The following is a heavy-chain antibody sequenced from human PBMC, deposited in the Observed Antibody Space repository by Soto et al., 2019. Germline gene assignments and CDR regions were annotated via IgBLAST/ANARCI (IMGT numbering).Heavy chain of an antibody. Sequence: SETLSLTCAVYGGSLSDYYWSWIRQPPGKGLEWIGEINHRGSTNYSPSLRSRVTISIDTSKNQISLKLSSVTAADTAVYYCRGRGDQNYFYFMAVGGTGTSVTVSS. V-gene: IGHV4-34*01. D-gene: IGHD2-21*02. J-gene: IGHJ6*03. CDR3: RGRGDQNYFYFMAV. CDR1: GGSLSDYY. CDR2: INHRGST.